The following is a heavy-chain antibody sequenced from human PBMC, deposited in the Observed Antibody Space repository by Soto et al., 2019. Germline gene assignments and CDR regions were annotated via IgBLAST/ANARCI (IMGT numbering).Heavy chain of an antibody. V-gene: IGHV3-7*01. J-gene: IGHJ5*02. CDR2: IKQDGSEK. Sequence: EVQLVESGGGLVQPGGSLRLSCAASGFTFSSYWMSWVRQVPGKGLEWVANIKQDGSEKYYVDSVKGRFTISRDNAKSSLYLQMNSLRVEDTALYYCARSVDAGFDPWGQGTLVTVSS. CDR3: ARSVDAGFDP. CDR1: GFTFSSYW. D-gene: IGHD2-15*01.